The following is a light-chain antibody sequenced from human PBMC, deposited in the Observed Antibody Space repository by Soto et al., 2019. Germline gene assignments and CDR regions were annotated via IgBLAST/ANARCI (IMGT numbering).Light chain of an antibody. CDR1: QSVSSTS. CDR2: GAS. J-gene: IGKJ4*01. CDR3: QQYGSSPLT. V-gene: IGKV3-20*01. Sequence: EIVFPQSPGTLSLSPGERATLSCRASQSVSSTSLAWYQQKPGQAPRLLISGASSRATGIPDRFSGSGSGTDFSLAINSLEPEDFAVYYCQQYGSSPLTFGGGTKVDIK.